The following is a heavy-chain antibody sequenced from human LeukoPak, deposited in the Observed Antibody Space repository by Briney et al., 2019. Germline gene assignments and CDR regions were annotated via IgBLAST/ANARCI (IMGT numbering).Heavy chain of an antibody. J-gene: IGHJ4*02. CDR2: ISAYNGNT. Sequence: ASVKVSCKASGYTFTSYGISWVRQAPGQGLEWMGWISAYNGNTNYAQKLQGRVTMTTDTSTSTAYMELRSLRSDDTAVYYCARDNESLRHRGIWFGESILGPLWYWGQGTLVTVSS. CDR1: GYTFTSYG. CDR3: ARDNESLRHRGIWFGESILGPLWY. V-gene: IGHV1-18*01. D-gene: IGHD3-10*01.